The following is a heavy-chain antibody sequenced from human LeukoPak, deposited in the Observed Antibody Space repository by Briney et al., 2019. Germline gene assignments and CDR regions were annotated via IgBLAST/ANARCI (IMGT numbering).Heavy chain of an antibody. J-gene: IGHJ6*03. V-gene: IGHV3-74*01. D-gene: IGHD1-26*01. CDR2: INSDGSRT. CDR1: GFTFSRYW. CDR3: ARAVGYSGSYIAYYYYMDV. Sequence: PGGSLRLSCEASGFTFSRYWMHWVRQAPGKGLVWVSRINSDGSRTTYADSVKGRFTISRDNAKNTLYLQMNSLRAEDTALYYCARAVGYSGSYIAYYYYMDVWGKGTTVTVSS.